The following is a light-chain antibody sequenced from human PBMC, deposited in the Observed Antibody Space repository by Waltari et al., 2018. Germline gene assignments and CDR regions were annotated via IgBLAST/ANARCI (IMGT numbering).Light chain of an antibody. J-gene: IGLJ3*02. CDR3: AACDESLKGWV. Sequence: QSVLTQPPSLSGTPGQRVTISCSGSNSNIGSNTVDWYQVLPGTAPKLLIHGNDQRPSGVPDRFSGSKFGASGSLAISGLQPEDESEYYCAACDESLKGWVFGGGTRLTVL. CDR1: NSNIGSNT. V-gene: IGLV1-44*01. CDR2: GND.